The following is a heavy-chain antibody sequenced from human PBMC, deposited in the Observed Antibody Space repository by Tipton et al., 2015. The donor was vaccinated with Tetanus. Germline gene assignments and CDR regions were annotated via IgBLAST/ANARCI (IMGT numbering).Heavy chain of an antibody. D-gene: IGHD3-16*02. CDR1: GDSGSRHY. V-gene: IGHV4-59*02. Sequence: LRLSCSVSGDSGSRHYWSWIRQPPGKALEWIGDIFYSGNSISNPSFRSRATMSVDTSKNQFSLNLRSVITADTAVYYCARAHYDIVWGSYRPSSAGYFFDYWGQGTLVIVSS. CDR2: IFYSGNS. CDR3: ARAHYDIVWGSYRPSSAGYFFDY. J-gene: IGHJ4*02.